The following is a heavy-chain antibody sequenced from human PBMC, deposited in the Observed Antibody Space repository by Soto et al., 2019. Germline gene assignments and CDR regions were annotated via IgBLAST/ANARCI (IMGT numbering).Heavy chain of an antibody. CDR2: ISGSGGST. J-gene: IGHJ4*02. CDR1: GFTFSSYA. V-gene: IGHV3-23*01. CDR3: AKDRGYDILTGYYFFDY. Sequence: GGSLRLTCAASGFTFSSYAMSWVRQAPGKGLEWVSAISGSGGSTYYADSVKGRFTIPRDNSKNTLYLQMNSLRAEDTAVYYCAKDRGYDILTGYYFFDYWGQGTLVTVSS. D-gene: IGHD3-9*01.